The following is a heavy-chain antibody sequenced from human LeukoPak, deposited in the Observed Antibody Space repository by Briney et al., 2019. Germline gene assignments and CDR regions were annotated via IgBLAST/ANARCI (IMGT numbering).Heavy chain of an antibody. CDR3: ARKNGLDY. V-gene: IGHV3-30*02. J-gene: IGHJ4*02. Sequence: GGSLRLSCAASGFTFSSYGMHWLRQAPGKGLEWVSFIRYDGSNKYYADSVKGRFTISRDNAKNSLYLQMNSLRAEDTAVYYCARKNGLDYWGQGTLVTVSS. CDR2: IRYDGSNK. CDR1: GFTFSSYG.